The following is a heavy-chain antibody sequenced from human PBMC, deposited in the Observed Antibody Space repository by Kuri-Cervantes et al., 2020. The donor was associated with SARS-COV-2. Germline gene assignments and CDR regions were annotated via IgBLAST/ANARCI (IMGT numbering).Heavy chain of an antibody. J-gene: IGHJ6*02. CDR1: GGSISSGSYY. Sequence: SETLSLTCTVSGGSISSGSYYWSWIRQPAGKGLEWIGRIYTSGSTNYNPSLKSRVTMSVDTSKNQFSLKLSSVTAADTAVYYCARGTVGAPGGGMDVWGQGTTVTVSS. CDR2: IYTSGST. V-gene: IGHV4-61*02. D-gene: IGHD1-26*01. CDR3: ARGTVGAPGGGMDV.